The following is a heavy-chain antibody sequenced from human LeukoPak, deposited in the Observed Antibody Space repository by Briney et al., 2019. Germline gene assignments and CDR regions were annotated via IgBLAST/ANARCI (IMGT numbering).Heavy chain of an antibody. V-gene: IGHV4-39*01. Sequence: PSETLSLTCTVSGVSISSSSYYWGWIRQPPGKGLEWIGSIYYSGSTYYNPSLKSRVTISVDTSKNQFSLKLSSVTAADTAVYYCARLGDGSGSYYIIPDYWGQGTLVTVSS. J-gene: IGHJ4*02. CDR1: GVSISSSSYY. D-gene: IGHD3-10*01. CDR2: IYYSGST. CDR3: ARLGDGSGSYYIIPDY.